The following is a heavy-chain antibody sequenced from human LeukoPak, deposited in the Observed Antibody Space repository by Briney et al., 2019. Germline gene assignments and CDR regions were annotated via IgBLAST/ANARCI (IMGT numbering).Heavy chain of an antibody. V-gene: IGHV3-9*01. CDR2: ISWNSGSI. D-gene: IGHD6-13*01. CDR1: GFTFDDYA. Sequence: LRLSCAASGFTFDDYAMHWVRQAPGKGLEWVSGISWNSGSIGYADSVKGRFTISRDNAKNSLYLQMNSLRAEDTALYYCAKDISSSWFNYYYYGMDVWGQGTTVTVSS. CDR3: AKDISSSWFNYYYYGMDV. J-gene: IGHJ6*02.